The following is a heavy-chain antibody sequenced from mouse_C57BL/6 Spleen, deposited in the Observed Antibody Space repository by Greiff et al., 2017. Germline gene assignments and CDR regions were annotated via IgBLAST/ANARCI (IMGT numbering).Heavy chain of an antibody. V-gene: IGHV1-82*01. J-gene: IGHJ2*01. CDR1: GYAFSSSW. Sequence: QVQLQQSGPELVKPGASVKISCKASGYAFSSSWMNWLKQRPGKGLEWIGRIYPGDGDTNYNGKFKGKATLTADKSSSTAYMQLSSLTSEDSAVYFCARPVSFITTVGFDYWGQGTTLTVSS. D-gene: IGHD1-1*01. CDR2: IYPGDGDT. CDR3: ARPVSFITTVGFDY.